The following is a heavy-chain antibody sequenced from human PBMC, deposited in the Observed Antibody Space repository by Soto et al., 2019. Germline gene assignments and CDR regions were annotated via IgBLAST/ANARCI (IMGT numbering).Heavy chain of an antibody. CDR2: IIPMFGTG. D-gene: IGHD3-22*01. Sequence: QVQLVQSGAEVRKPGSSVKVSRKASGGTFSRHAISWVRQAPGQGLEWMGGIIPMFGTGNHAQKFQGRVTITADESTSTAYMELSSLRSEDTAVYYCARGWGYDSTDYYYAYWGQGTLVIVSS. J-gene: IGHJ4*02. CDR3: ARGWGYDSTDYYYAY. CDR1: GGTFSRHA. V-gene: IGHV1-69*01.